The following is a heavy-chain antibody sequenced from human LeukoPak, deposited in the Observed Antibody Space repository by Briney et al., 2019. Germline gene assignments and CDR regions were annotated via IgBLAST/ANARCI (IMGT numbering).Heavy chain of an antibody. J-gene: IGHJ4*02. CDR2: IGAGGTFT. Sequence: GGSLRLSCTPSGLPFRSYAMNWVRPAPGEGLEWVSGIGAGGTFTYYADSVKGQFTISRDNSRNTPYLQMNSLRADDPAVYYCAKDLEYTTFGYYSDYWGQGTLVTVYS. CDR1: GLPFRSYA. D-gene: IGHD2/OR15-2a*01. CDR3: AKDLEYTTFGYYSDY. V-gene: IGHV3-23*01.